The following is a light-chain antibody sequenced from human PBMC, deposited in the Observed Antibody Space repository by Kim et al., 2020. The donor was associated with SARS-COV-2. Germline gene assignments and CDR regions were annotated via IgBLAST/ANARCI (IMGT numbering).Light chain of an antibody. CDR3: QQDNSYPLT. CDR1: QSINNW. CDR2: MAS. V-gene: IGKV1-5*03. J-gene: IGKJ4*01. Sequence: DIQMTQSPSTLSASVGDRVTITCRASQSINNWFAWYQQKPGKAPKLLIYMASTLESGVPSRFSGSGSGTEFTLTISSLQPDDFATYYCQQDNSYPLTFGGGTKVEI.